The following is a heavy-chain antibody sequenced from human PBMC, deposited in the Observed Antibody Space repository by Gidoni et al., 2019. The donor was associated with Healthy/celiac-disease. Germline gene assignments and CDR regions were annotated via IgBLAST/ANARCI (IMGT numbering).Heavy chain of an antibody. CDR1: GFPFISYV. Sequence: QVQLVESGGGVVKPGRSLRLSCAASGFPFISYVMNWVRQATGKGLGWVAVISYDGSNKYYADSVKGRFTISRDNSKNTLYLQMNSLRAEDTAVYYCAKDRGYYDFWSGSYYYYGMDVWGQGTTVTVSS. J-gene: IGHJ6*02. V-gene: IGHV3-30*18. D-gene: IGHD3-3*01. CDR2: ISYDGSNK. CDR3: AKDRGYYDFWSGSYYYYGMDV.